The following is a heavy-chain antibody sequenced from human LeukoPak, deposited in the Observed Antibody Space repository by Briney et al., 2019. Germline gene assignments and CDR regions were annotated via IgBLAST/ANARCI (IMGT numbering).Heavy chain of an antibody. CDR1: GFTFSSYD. V-gene: IGHV3-48*03. CDR3: ARGDPYSSSWINFDY. CDR2: ISSGGSTE. D-gene: IGHD6-13*01. J-gene: IGHJ4*02. Sequence: GGSLRLSCAASGFTFSSYDMNWVRQAPGKGLEWVSYISSGGSTEYYADSVEGRFTISRDNAKNSLYLQMNSLRAEDTAVYYCARGDPYSSSWINFDYWGQGTLVTVSS.